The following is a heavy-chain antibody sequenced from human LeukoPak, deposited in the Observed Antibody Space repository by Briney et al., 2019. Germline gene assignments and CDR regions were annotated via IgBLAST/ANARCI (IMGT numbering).Heavy chain of an antibody. CDR3: ARVERGFWSGYYFDY. V-gene: IGHV3-74*01. J-gene: IGHJ4*02. D-gene: IGHD3-3*01. Sequence: GGSLRLSCAASGFTFSSYWMHWVRQAPGKGLVWVSRINSDGCSTSYADSVKGRFTISRDNAKNTLYLQMNSLRAEDTAVYYCARVERGFWSGYYFDYWGQGTLVTVSS. CDR1: GFTFSSYW. CDR2: INSDGCST.